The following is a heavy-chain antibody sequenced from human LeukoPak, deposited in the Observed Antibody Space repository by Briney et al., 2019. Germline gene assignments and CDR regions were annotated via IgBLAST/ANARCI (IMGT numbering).Heavy chain of an antibody. D-gene: IGHD3-10*01. CDR2: IYSGGST. Sequence: GGSLRLSCAASGFTVSSNYMSWVRQAPGKGLEWVSVIYSGGSTYYADSVKGRFTISRDNSKNTLYLQMNSLRAEDTAVYYCARVWFGELLSDNYFDYWGQGTLVTVSS. J-gene: IGHJ4*02. CDR1: GFTVSSNY. CDR3: ARVWFGELLSDNYFDY. V-gene: IGHV3-53*01.